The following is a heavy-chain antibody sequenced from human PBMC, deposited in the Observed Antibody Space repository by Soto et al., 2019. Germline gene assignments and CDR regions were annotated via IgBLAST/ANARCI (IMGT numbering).Heavy chain of an antibody. Sequence: SETLSLTCTVSGGSFSGYYWSWIRQSPGKGLEWIGEISGSGATNYNPALRSRVSLSLDTCKNQFSLKVNSVTAADAAVYYCAKWGRHWGQGTLVTVSS. CDR2: ISGSGAT. CDR3: AKWGRH. J-gene: IGHJ4*02. CDR1: GGSFSGYY. V-gene: IGHV4-34*01. D-gene: IGHD3-16*01.